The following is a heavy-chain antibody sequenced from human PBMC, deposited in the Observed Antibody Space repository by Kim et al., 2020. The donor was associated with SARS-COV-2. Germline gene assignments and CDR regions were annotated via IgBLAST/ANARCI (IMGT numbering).Heavy chain of an antibody. CDR2: LKSDTDGGTA. D-gene: IGHD1-20*01. CDR1: GLNLRNAW. V-gene: IGHV3-15*01. J-gene: IGHJ5*02. CDR3: TTMSRLITSWFHP. Sequence: GGSLRLSCATSGLNLRNAWMSWVRQAPGKGLEWIARLKSDTDGGTADYAAPVNGRFTVSRDDSKNTLSLQMNSLRTDDTAVYYCTTMSRLITSWFHPWGQGTLVPVSS.